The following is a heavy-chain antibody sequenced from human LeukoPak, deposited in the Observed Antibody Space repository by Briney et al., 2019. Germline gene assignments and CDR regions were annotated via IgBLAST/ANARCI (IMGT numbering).Heavy chain of an antibody. V-gene: IGHV4-59*01. CDR1: GGSISSYY. D-gene: IGHD6-13*01. Sequence: PSKTLSLTCTVSGGSISSYYWSWIRQPPGKGLEWIGYISYSGSTNYSPSLKSRVTISVDTSKNQFSLKLNSVTAADAAVYYCAREGQLVLRYLDYWGQGTLVTVSS. CDR3: AREGQLVLRYLDY. CDR2: ISYSGST. J-gene: IGHJ4*02.